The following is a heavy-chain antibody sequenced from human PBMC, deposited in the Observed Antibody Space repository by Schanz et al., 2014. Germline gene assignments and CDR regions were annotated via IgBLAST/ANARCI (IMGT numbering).Heavy chain of an antibody. Sequence: VQLVESGGGLVKPGGSLRLSCVASGFTFFGSFAMGWVRQTPGKGLEWVSTLSGSGAGTFYADSVKGRFTISRDNSKNTVNLQMNSLRAEDTAVYYCAKEKEEVAADGSFFDYWGQGTLVTVSS. CDR3: AKEKEEVAADGSFFDY. D-gene: IGHD6-13*01. V-gene: IGHV3-23*04. CDR2: LSGSGAGT. CDR1: GFTFFGSFA. J-gene: IGHJ4*02.